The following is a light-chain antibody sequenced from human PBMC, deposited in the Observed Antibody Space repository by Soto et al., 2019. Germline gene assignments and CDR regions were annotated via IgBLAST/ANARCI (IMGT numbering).Light chain of an antibody. CDR2: DVS. J-gene: IGLJ1*01. V-gene: IGLV2-11*01. Sequence: QSVLTQPRSVSGSPGQSVTISCTGTSSDVGGYNYVSWYQQHPGKAPKLIIYDVSKWPSGVPDRFSGSKSGNTASLTISGLQAEDESDYYCCSYAGSYSYAFGAGTKVTVL. CDR1: SSDVGGYNY. CDR3: CSYAGSYSYA.